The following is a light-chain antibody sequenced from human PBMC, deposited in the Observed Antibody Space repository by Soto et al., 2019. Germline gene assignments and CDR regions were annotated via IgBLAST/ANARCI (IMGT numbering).Light chain of an antibody. J-gene: IGKJ4*01. Sequence: EFVLTRSPGTLSLAPGERATLSCRASQTVRNNYLAWYQQKPGQAPRLLIYDASSRATGIPDRFSGGGSGTDFTLTISRLEPEDFAVYYCQQFSSYPLTLGGGPNVDIK. CDR3: QQFSSYPLT. V-gene: IGKV3-20*01. CDR1: QTVRNNY. CDR2: DAS.